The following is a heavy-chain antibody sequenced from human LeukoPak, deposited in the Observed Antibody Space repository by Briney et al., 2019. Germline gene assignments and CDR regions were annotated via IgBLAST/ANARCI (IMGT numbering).Heavy chain of an antibody. CDR1: EYTFSSYY. CDR2: ISPSGGST. D-gene: IGHD5-12*01. Sequence: ASVKVSFKASEYTFSSYYMHWVRQAPGQGLEWMRIISPSGGSTSYAQKFQGRVTMTRDTSTSTVYMELSSLRSEDTAVYYCARGGGYDYSHFDYWGQGTLLTVSS. CDR3: ARGGGYDYSHFDY. J-gene: IGHJ4*02. V-gene: IGHV1-46*01.